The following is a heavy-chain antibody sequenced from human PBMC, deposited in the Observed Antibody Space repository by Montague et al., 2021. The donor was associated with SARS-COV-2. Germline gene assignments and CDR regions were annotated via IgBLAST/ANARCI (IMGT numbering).Heavy chain of an antibody. V-gene: IGHV3-20*04. CDR2: INWSADKT. Sequence: SLRLSCAASGFKFDDSGMTWVRQAPGKGLEWVCDINWSADKTTYADSVKGRFTISRDNAKNSLFLQMNSLRAEDTALYYCARYYGGSFYGLDVWGRGTTVIVSS. J-gene: IGHJ6*02. CDR1: GFKFDDSG. CDR3: ARYYGGSFYGLDV. D-gene: IGHD3-3*01.